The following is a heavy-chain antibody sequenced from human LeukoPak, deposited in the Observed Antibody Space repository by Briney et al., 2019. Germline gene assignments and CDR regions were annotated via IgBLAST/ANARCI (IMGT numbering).Heavy chain of an antibody. V-gene: IGHV3-74*01. CDR1: GFTFSSYW. J-gene: IGHJ4*02. CDR2: INSDGSGT. Sequence: GGSLRLSCAASGFTFSSYWMHWVRQAPGKGLVWVSRINSDGSGTSYADSVKGRFTISRDNAKNTLYLQMNSLRAEDTAVYYCAVAKAITMVRGAPRHIDNWGQGTLVTVSS. D-gene: IGHD3-10*01. CDR3: AVAKAITMVRGAPRHIDN.